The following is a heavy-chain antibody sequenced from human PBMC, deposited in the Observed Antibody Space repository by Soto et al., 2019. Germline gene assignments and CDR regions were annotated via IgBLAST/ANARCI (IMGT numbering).Heavy chain of an antibody. CDR2: LNPRNGQT. D-gene: IGHD5-18*01. CDR3: ARETDTSMVDY. Sequence: QVQLVQSGAEVKKPGASVKVSCQTSGYNFSAYYFNWVRQAAGQGTEWMGWLNPRNGQTGYVQKFMGRVTMTRDTSIATVYLELSRLTSEDTAIYFCARETDTSMVDYWGKGTLVTVSS. CDR1: GYNFSAYY. V-gene: IGHV1-8*01. J-gene: IGHJ4*02.